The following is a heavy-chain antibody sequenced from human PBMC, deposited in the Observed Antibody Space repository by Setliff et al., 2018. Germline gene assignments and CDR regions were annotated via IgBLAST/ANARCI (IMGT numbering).Heavy chain of an antibody. Sequence: PGGSLRLSCAVSGFSFSTYYMMWFRQAPGRGLEWVANIKQDGSQIYYLDSVKGRFTISRDNAKNSLFLQMNSLRAEDTAVYYCARNYDSSGYYGASDAFDIWGQGTMVTVSS. CDR1: GFSFSTYY. V-gene: IGHV3-7*01. CDR2: IKQDGSQI. CDR3: ARNYDSSGYYGASDAFDI. J-gene: IGHJ3*02. D-gene: IGHD3-22*01.